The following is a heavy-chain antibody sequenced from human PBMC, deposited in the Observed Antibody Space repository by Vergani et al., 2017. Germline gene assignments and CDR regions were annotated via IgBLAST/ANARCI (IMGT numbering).Heavy chain of an antibody. V-gene: IGHV6-1*01. Sequence: QVQLQQSGPGLVKPSQTLSLTCAISGDSVSSNSAAWNWIRQSPSRGLEWLGRTYYRSKWYNDYAVSVKSRITINPDTSKNQFSLQLNSVTPEDTAVYYCARGVSDYDILTGYPYYYMDVWGKGTTVTVSS. J-gene: IGHJ6*03. CDR1: GDSVSSNSAA. CDR2: TYYRSKWYN. CDR3: ARGVSDYDILTGYPYYYMDV. D-gene: IGHD3-9*01.